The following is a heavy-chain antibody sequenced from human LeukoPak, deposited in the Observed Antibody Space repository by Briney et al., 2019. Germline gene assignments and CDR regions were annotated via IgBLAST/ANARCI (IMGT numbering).Heavy chain of an antibody. D-gene: IGHD6-19*01. CDR1: GGSFSGYY. V-gene: IGHV4-34*01. J-gene: IGHJ4*02. CDR2: INHSGST. Sequence: SETLSLTCAVYGGSFSGYYWSWIRQPPGKGLEWIGEINHSGSTNYNPSLKSRVTISVDMSKNQFSLKLSSVTAADTAVYYCARLRHLGIAVAGPFDYWGQGTLVTVSS. CDR3: ARLRHLGIAVAGPFDY.